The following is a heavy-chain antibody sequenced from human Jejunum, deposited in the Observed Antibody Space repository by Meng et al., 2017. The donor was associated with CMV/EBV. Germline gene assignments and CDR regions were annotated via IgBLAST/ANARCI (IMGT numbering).Heavy chain of an antibody. CDR2: INTYNGNT. D-gene: IGHD2-21*01. CDR3: ARSYTSYSFFDF. CDR1: GDSL. V-gene: IGHV1-18*01. J-gene: IGHJ3*01. Sequence: ASVKVSCKSSGDSLQAPGQGLEWMGWINTYNGNTNYVQSLQGRVSMTTDTSTTTVYMELRSLRSDDTALYYCARSYTSYSFFDFWGQGTMVTVSS.